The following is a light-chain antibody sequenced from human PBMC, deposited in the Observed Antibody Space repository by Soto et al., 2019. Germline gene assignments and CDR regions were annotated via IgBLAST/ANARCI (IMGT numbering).Light chain of an antibody. V-gene: IGKV3-11*01. CDR2: DAA. J-gene: IGKJ1*01. CDR3: QQHLGTHT. CDR1: QSVNAY. Sequence: VLTQSPVTLSLSTGDRATLSCRASQSVNAYLTWYQQKPGKAPRLLIYDAAVMATGIPARFSGSGSGTDFTLTISRLEPEYSAVYYCQQHLGTHTFGQGTKVEIK.